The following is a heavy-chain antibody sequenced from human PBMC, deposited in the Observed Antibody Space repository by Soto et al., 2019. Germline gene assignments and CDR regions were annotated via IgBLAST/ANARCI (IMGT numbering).Heavy chain of an antibody. Sequence: QVQLVESGGGVVHPGTSLRLSCAASGFTFTSSGMHWVRQAPGKGLEWVAVLSNDGSDEYYGDSVKGRFTISRDNSKSTLFLQMNSLRAEDTAIYYCARDGFDIWCHGTMVTV. V-gene: IGHV3-30*03. CDR2: LSNDGSDE. CDR3: ARDGFDI. CDR1: GFTFTSSG. J-gene: IGHJ3*02.